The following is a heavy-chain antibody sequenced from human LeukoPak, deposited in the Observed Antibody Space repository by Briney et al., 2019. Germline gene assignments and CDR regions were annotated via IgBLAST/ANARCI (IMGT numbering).Heavy chain of an antibody. CDR3: ARIQLWLNTHFDY. V-gene: IGHV3-7*01. CDR2: IKQDGSEK. D-gene: IGHD5-18*01. J-gene: IGHJ4*02. Sequence: SGGSLRLSCAASGFTFSSYWMSWVRQAPGKGLEWVANIKQDGSEKYYVDSVKGRFTISRDNAKNSLYPQMNSLRAEDTAVYYCARIQLWLNTHFDYWGQGTLVTVSS. CDR1: GFTFSSYW.